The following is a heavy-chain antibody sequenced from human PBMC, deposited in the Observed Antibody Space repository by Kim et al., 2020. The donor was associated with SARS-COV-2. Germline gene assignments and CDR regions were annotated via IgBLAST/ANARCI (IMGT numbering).Heavy chain of an antibody. CDR3: AREWKQQLVLDY. CDR2: IWYDGSNK. V-gene: IGHV3-33*01. D-gene: IGHD6-13*01. Sequence: GGSLRLSCAASGFTFSSYGMHWVRQAPGKGLEWVAVIWYDGSNKYYADSVKGRFTISRDNSKNTLYLQMNSLRAEDTAVYYCAREWKQQLVLDYWGQGTLVTVSS. CDR1: GFTFSSYG. J-gene: IGHJ4*02.